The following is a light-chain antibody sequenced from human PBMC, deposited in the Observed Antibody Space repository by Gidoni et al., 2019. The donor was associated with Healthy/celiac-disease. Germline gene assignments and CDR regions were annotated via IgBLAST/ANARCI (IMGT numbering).Light chain of an antibody. CDR1: QSVLYSSNNKNY. CDR3: QQYYSTPYT. V-gene: IGKV4-1*01. CDR2: WAS. Sequence: IVMTQSPDSLAVSLGERATINFKSSQSVLYSSNNKNYLAWYQQKPGQPPKLLIYWASTRESGVPDRFSGSGSGTDFTLTISSLQAEDVAVYYCQQYYSTPYTCGQGTKLEIK. J-gene: IGKJ2*01.